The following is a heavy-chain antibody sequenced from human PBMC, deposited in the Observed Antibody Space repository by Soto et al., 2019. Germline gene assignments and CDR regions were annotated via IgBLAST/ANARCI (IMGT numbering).Heavy chain of an antibody. CDR1: GGSISSDY. D-gene: IGHD3-9*01. CDR3: ARVFNDILTGDSFDY. CDR2: IYYSGST. Sequence: PSETLSLTCAVSGGSISSDYWSWIRQPPGKGLEWIGYIYYSGSTNYNPSLKSRVTISVDTSKNQFSLKLSSVTAADTAVYYCARVFNDILTGDSFDYWGQGTLVTVSS. V-gene: IGHV4-59*01. J-gene: IGHJ4*02.